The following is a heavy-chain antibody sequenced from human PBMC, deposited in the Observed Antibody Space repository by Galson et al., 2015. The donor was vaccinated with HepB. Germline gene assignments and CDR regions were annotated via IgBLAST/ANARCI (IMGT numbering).Heavy chain of an antibody. D-gene: IGHD3-10*01. CDR2: ISGSGGST. J-gene: IGHJ5*02. CDR1: GGTFSSYA. Sequence: SCKASGGTFSSYAMSWVRQAPGKGLEWVSAISGSGGSTYYADSVKGRFTISRDNSKNTLYLQMNSLRAEDTAVYYCAKTHGSGSYRWFDPWGQGTLVTVSS. V-gene: IGHV3-23*01. CDR3: AKTHGSGSYRWFDP.